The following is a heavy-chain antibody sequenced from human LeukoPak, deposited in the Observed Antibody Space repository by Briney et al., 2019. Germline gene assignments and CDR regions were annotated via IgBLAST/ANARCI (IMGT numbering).Heavy chain of an antibody. V-gene: IGHV4-61*02. Sequence: SETLSLPCTVSGGSISSGDYYWSWIRQPAGKGLEWIGRIYTSGSTNYNPSLKSRVTMSVDTSENQFSLKLSSVTAADTAVYYCARDSGYYDSSGYYNYFDYWGQGTLVTVSS. CDR3: ARDSGYYDSSGYYNYFDY. J-gene: IGHJ4*02. CDR2: IYTSGST. D-gene: IGHD3-22*01. CDR1: GGSISSGDYY.